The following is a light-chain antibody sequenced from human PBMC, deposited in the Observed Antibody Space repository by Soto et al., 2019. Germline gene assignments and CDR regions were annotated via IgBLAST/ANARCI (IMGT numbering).Light chain of an antibody. CDR2: AS. CDR3: QHYGTAAL. Sequence: EIVLTQSPGTLSLSPGERATLSCRASQSVSDSYLAWYQQKPGQAPRLIIYASSRATGIPDRFSGSGSGTDFNLTTSRLEPEDFEVYYCQHYGTAALFGPGTKVDIK. V-gene: IGKV3-20*01. J-gene: IGKJ3*01. CDR1: QSVSDSY.